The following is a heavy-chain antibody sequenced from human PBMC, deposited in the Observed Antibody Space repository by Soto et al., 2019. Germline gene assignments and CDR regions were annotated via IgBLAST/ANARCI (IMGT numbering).Heavy chain of an antibody. CDR1: GGSISSSNW. J-gene: IGHJ6*02. CDR3: ARERIVLVPAASGYYYYGMDV. Sequence: PSETLSLTCAVSGGSISSSNWWSWVRQPPGKGLEWIGEIYHSGSTNYNPSLKSRVTISVDKSKNQFSLKLSSVTAADTAVYYCARERIVLVPAASGYYYYGMDVWGQGTTVTVSS. V-gene: IGHV4-4*02. D-gene: IGHD2-2*01. CDR2: IYHSGST.